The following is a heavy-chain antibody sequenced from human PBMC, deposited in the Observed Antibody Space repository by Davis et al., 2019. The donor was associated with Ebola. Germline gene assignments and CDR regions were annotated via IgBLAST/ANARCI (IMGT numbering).Heavy chain of an antibody. CDR3: ARDRDNWNDLDY. V-gene: IGHV3-74*01. CDR2: INSDGSST. J-gene: IGHJ4*02. D-gene: IGHD1-1*01. Sequence: GESLKISCAASGFTFSSYWMHWVRQAPGKGLVWVSRINSDGSSTSYADSVKGRVTISRDDAKNTLYLQMNSLRAEDTAVYYCARDRDNWNDLDYWGQGTLVTVSS. CDR1: GFTFSSYW.